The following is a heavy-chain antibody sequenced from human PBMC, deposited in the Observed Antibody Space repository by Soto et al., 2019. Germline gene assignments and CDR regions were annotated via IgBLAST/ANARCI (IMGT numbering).Heavy chain of an antibody. V-gene: IGHV1-69*06. CDR3: ARVTSMVRGFGKFPYGMDV. CDR2: IIPIFGTA. CDR1: GGTFSSYS. D-gene: IGHD3-10*01. J-gene: IGHJ6*02. Sequence: SVKVSWKASGGTFSSYSISWVLQAPGQGLEWMGGIIPIFGTANYARKFQGRVTITADKSTSTAYMELSSLRSEDTAVYYCARVTSMVRGFGKFPYGMDVWGQGTTVTVSS.